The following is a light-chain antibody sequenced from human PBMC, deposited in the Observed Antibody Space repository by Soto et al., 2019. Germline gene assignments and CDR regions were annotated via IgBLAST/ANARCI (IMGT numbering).Light chain of an antibody. CDR2: DVS. CDR1: SSEVGGYNY. CDR3: SSYTSSSPYV. J-gene: IGLJ1*01. Sequence: QSALTQPASVSGSPGQSITISCTGTSSEVGGYNYVSWYQQHPGKAPKLMIYDVSNRPSGVSNRFSGSKSGNTASLTISVLQAEDEADYYCSSYTSSSPYVFGTGTKLTVL. V-gene: IGLV2-14*01.